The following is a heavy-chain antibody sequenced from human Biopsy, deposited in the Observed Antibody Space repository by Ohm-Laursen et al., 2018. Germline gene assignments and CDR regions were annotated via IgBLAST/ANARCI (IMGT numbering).Heavy chain of an antibody. Sequence: SLRLSCAASGFTFSGYYMSWIRQAPGKGLKWVSYISSRTNTIYYADSVKGRFTISRDNAKNSLYLQMNRLRAEDTAVYYCARGSFAPDFWGQGTLVIVSS. CDR2: ISSRTNTI. J-gene: IGHJ4*02. V-gene: IGHV3-11*01. D-gene: IGHD2/OR15-2a*01. CDR1: GFTFSGYY. CDR3: ARGSFAPDF.